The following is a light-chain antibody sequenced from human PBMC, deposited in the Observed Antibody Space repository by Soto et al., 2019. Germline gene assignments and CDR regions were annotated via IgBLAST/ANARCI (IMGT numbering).Light chain of an antibody. CDR1: SSNIGAGYD. Sequence: QSVLTQPPSVSGAPGQRVAISCTGSSSNIGAGYDVHWYLQLPGRAPELLIHSNSDRPSEVPDRFSGSKSGTSASLAISGLQAEDEADYYCQSYDRSLSAVVFGGGTKLTVL. CDR2: SNS. CDR3: QSYDRSLSAVV. J-gene: IGLJ2*01. V-gene: IGLV1-40*01.